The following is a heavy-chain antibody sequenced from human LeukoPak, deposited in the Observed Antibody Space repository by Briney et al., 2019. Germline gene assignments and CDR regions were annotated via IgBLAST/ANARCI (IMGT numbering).Heavy chain of an antibody. CDR2: INHSGST. CDR1: GGSFSGYY. V-gene: IGHV4-34*01. CDR3: ARVGYSYVINDWSRTGLGAYPTKYYYHMDV. Sequence: PSETLSLTCAVYGGSFSGYYWSWIRQPPGKGLEWIGEINHSGSTNYSPSLKSRVTISVDTSKNQFSLKLSSVAAADTAVYFCARVGYSYVINDWSRTGLGAYPTKYYYHMDVWEKGTTVTVSS. J-gene: IGHJ6*03. D-gene: IGHD5-18*01.